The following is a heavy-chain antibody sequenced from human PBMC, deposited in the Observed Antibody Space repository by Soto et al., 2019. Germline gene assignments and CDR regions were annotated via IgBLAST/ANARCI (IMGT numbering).Heavy chain of an antibody. J-gene: IGHJ2*01. CDR2: IIPIFGTA. CDR3: ASLDYYDSSGYHVTDELWDFEL. Sequence: QVQLVQSGAEVKKPGSSVKVSCKASGGTFSSYAISWVRQAPGQGLEWMGGIIPIFGTANYAQKFQGRVTITADESTSTAYMELSSLRSEDTAVYYCASLDYYDSSGYHVTDELWDFELWGRGTLVTVSS. CDR1: GGTFSSYA. D-gene: IGHD3-22*01. V-gene: IGHV1-69*01.